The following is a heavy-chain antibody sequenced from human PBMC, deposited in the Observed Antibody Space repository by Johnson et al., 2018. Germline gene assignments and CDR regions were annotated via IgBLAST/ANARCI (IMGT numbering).Heavy chain of an antibody. J-gene: IGHJ3*02. CDR2: IFYSGTT. CDR3: VRTSGFFAFDM. CDR1: GGAIINGDYY. Sequence: QVQLQESGPGLVKPSQTLSLTCTVSGGAIINGDYYWSWIRQSPTKGLEWIGYIFYSGTTYYNPSFTRRISISLDTSKNQFSLRLNSVTVADTALYYCVRTSGFFAFDMWGRGARVTVSS. V-gene: IGHV4-30-4*01. D-gene: IGHD1-26*01.